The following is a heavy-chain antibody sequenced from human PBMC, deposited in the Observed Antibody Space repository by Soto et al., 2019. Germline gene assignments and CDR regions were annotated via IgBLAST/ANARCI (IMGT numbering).Heavy chain of an antibody. J-gene: IGHJ4*02. CDR3: TKDRVPDGIYSFDF. CDR1: GFSFRDYS. V-gene: IGHV3-23*03. Sequence: GVSLRLSCAASGFSFRDYSMNWVLQAPGKGLEWVAFIDLGDTKRDYRDSVKGRFIVSKDKSKKTVYLQMNSLRVEDTAIYYCTKDRVPDGIYSFDFWGQGALVTVSS. CDR2: IDLGDTKR. D-gene: IGHD2-15*01.